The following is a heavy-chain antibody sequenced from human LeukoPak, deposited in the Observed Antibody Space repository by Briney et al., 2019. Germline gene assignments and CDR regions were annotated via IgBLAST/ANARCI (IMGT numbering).Heavy chain of an antibody. CDR3: ARERDLNWFDP. CDR1: GFTFSSYW. V-gene: IGHV3-7*04. Sequence: PGGSLRLSCAASGFTFSSYWMSWVRQAPGKGLEWVAKKNQDGSEKYYVDSVKGRFTISRDNAKNSLYLQMNRLRAEDTAVYYCARERDLNWFDPWGQGTLVTVSS. J-gene: IGHJ5*02. CDR2: KNQDGSEK.